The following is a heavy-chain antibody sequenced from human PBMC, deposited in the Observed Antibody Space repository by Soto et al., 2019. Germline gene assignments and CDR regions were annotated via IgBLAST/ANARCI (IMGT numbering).Heavy chain of an antibody. CDR1: GFTFSSYS. D-gene: IGHD2-2*01. V-gene: IGHV3-21*01. J-gene: IGHJ3*02. CDR3: ARLRYCSSTGCAPRDAFDI. CDR2: ISSSSSYI. Sequence: GGSLRLSCAASGFTFSSYSMNWVRQAPGKGLEWVSSISSSSSYIYYADSVKGRFTISRDNAKNSLYLQMNSLRAEDTAVYYCARLRYCSSTGCAPRDAFDIWGQGTMVTVSS.